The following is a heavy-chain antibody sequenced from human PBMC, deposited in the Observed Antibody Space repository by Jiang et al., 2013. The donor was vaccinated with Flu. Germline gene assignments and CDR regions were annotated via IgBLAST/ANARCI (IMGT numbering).Heavy chain of an antibody. CDR2: IYYSGST. Sequence: GSGLVKPSETLSLTCTVSGGSISSYYWSWIRQPPGKGLEWIGYIYYSGSTNYNPSLKSRVTISVDTSKNQFSLKLSSVTAADTAVYYCARGGPGIAVAGTKATFDYWG. CDR1: GGSISSYY. J-gene: IGHJ4*01. V-gene: IGHV4-59*01. D-gene: IGHD6-19*01. CDR3: ARGGPGIAVAGTKATFDY.